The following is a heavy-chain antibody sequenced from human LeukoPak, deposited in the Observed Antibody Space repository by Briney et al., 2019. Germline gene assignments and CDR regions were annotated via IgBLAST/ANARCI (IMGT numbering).Heavy chain of an antibody. CDR2: IRNDGTYK. CDR3: ARPPYGGNSGGHYFDY. Sequence: PGGSLRLSCAASGITFSNYGMHWVRQAPGKGLEWVAFIRNDGTYKYYADSVKGRFTISRDNSKNTLYLQMNSLRVEDTAVYYCARPPYGGNSGGHYFDYWGQGTLVTVSS. D-gene: IGHD4-23*01. CDR1: GITFSNYG. V-gene: IGHV3-30*02. J-gene: IGHJ4*02.